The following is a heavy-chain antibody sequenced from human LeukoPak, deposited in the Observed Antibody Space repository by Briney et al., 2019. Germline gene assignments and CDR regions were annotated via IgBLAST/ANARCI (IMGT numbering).Heavy chain of an antibody. D-gene: IGHD1-1*01. J-gene: IGHJ6*03. CDR2: ISAYNGNT. CDR3: ARGTSVFNWNDVSTLYYYYYMDV. V-gene: IGHV1-18*01. Sequence: ASVKVSCKASGYTFTSYGISWVRQAPGQGLEWMGWISAYNGNTNYAQKLQGRVTMTTDTSTSTAYMELRSLRSDDTAVYYCARGTSVFNWNDVSTLYYYYYMDVWGKGTMVTVSS. CDR1: GYTFTSYG.